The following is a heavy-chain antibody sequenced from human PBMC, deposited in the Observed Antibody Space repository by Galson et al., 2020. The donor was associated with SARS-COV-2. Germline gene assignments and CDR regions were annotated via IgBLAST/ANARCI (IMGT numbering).Heavy chain of an antibody. D-gene: IGHD2-2*01. CDR3: ARVGRSCSSIRCNHYFDN. Sequence: SVKVSCKASGGTVSNNVISWGRQAPGQGLEWMGGIIPLFGATNYAEKFQGRVTITADESTSTTYMEMSSLRSEDTAVYYCARVGRSCSSIRCNHYFDNWGQGTLVTVSS. V-gene: IGHV1-69*13. J-gene: IGHJ4*02. CDR2: IIPLFGAT. CDR1: GGTVSNNV.